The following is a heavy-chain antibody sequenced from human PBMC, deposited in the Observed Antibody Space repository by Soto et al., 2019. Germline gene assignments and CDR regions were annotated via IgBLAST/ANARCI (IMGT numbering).Heavy chain of an antibody. J-gene: IGHJ6*03. CDR1: GDSVNSYY. CDR3: ARVAIYTAPDYYYYYMDV. D-gene: IGHD3-16*01. V-gene: IGHV4-59*02. CDR2: ISYSGST. Sequence: QVQLKESGPGLVKPSETLSLTCTVSGDSVNSYYWSWIRQPPGRGLEWIGYISYSGSTNYSPFLKSRLIISLDTSKKQLSLKLSLVTAADTAVYYCARVAIYTAPDYYYYYMDVWGKGTAVTVSS.